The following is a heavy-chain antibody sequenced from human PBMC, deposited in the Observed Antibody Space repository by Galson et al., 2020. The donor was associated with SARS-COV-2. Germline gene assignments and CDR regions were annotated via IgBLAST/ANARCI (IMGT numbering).Heavy chain of an antibody. J-gene: IGHJ6*02. CDR3: AREKQWLDRGYYYYGMDV. CDR1: GFTFSSYG. V-gene: IGHV3-33*01. Sequence: GGSLRLSCAASGFTFSSYGMHWVRQAPGKGLEWVAVIWYDGSNKYYADSVKGRFTISRDNSKNTLYLQMNSLRAEDTAVYYCAREKQWLDRGYYYYGMDVWGQGTTVTVSS. CDR2: IWYDGSNK. D-gene: IGHD6-19*01.